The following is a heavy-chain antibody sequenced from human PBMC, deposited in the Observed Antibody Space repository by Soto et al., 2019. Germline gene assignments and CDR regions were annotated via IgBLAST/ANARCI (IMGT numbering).Heavy chain of an antibody. J-gene: IGHJ4*02. CDR3: ARDPGCSYGYN. CDR1: GYTFISYA. V-gene: IGHV1-3*01. D-gene: IGHD5-18*01. CDR2: INAGNGNT. Sequence: ASVKVSCKASGYTFISYAMNWVRQAPGQRLEWMGWINAGNGNTKYSQKFQGRVTITRDTSASTGYMELSSLRSEDTAVYYCARDPGCSYGYNWGQGTLVTVSS.